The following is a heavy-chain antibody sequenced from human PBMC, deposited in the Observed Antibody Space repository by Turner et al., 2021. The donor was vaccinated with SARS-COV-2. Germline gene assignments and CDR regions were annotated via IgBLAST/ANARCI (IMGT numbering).Heavy chain of an antibody. CDR1: GYTLTELS. Sequence: VQLVQSAAEVKKPGASVKVPCKVSGYTLTELSMHWVRQAPGKGLEWMGGFDTEDGKTIYAQNLKGRVTMTEDTSTDTAYMELRSRRAEDTAVYYCATHYDIVNPYYEHRGYSGRDVWGQGTAVTVSS. CDR3: ATHYDIVNPYYEHRGYSGRDV. CDR2: FDTEDGKT. D-gene: IGHD3-9*01. V-gene: IGHV1-24*01. J-gene: IGHJ6*02.